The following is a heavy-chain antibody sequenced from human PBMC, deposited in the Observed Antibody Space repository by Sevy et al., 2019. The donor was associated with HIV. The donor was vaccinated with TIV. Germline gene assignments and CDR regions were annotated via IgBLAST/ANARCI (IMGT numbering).Heavy chain of an antibody. J-gene: IGHJ4*02. CDR3: ARDPAYNYLFYYFDD. CDR2: IWYDGSNK. CDR1: GFTFRNYG. V-gene: IGHV3-33*01. D-gene: IGHD1-20*01. Sequence: GGSLRLSCAASGFTFRNYGMHWVHQAPGKGLEWVAVIWYDGSNKEYADSVKGRFTISRDNSKNTLYLEMNSLRAEDTAVYYCARDPAYNYLFYYFDDWGQGTLVTVSS.